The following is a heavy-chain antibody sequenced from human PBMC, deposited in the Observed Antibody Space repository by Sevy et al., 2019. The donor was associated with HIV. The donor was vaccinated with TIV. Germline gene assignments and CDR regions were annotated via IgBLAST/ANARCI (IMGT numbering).Heavy chain of an antibody. CDR3: ARDAGSGWYGAFDI. CDR2: ISSSSSYI. D-gene: IGHD6-19*01. Sequence: GGSLRLSCAASGFTFSSYSMNWVRQAPGKGLEWVSSISSSSSYIYYADSVKGRFTISRDNAKNSRYLQMNSLRAEDTAVYYCARDAGSGWYGAFDIWGQGTMVTVSS. V-gene: IGHV3-21*01. CDR1: GFTFSSYS. J-gene: IGHJ3*02.